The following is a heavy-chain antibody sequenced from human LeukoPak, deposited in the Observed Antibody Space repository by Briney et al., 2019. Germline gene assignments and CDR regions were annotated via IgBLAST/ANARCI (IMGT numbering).Heavy chain of an antibody. Sequence: SETLSLTCAVYGGSFSGYYWSWIRQPPGKGLEWIGEINHSGSTNYNPSLKSRVTISVDTSKNQFSLKLSSVTAADTAVYYCARVYYYGSGSYGWFDPWGQGTLVTVSS. CDR1: GGSFSGYY. CDR2: INHSGST. V-gene: IGHV4-34*01. CDR3: ARVYYYGSGSYGWFDP. J-gene: IGHJ5*02. D-gene: IGHD3-10*01.